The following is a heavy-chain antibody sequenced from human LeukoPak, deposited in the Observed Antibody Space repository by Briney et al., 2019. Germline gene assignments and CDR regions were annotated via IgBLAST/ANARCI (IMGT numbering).Heavy chain of an antibody. D-gene: IGHD5-18*01. Sequence: GGSLRLSCAASGFTFSSYAMNWVRQAPGKGLEWVSSLSEGGHSSFYADSVKGRFSIYRDDSKNTLYLQMNNVRPDDTALYYCAVSPLGFSYGYAYWGQGTLVAVSS. V-gene: IGHV3-23*01. CDR1: GFTFSSYA. CDR2: LSEGGHSS. J-gene: IGHJ4*02. CDR3: AVSPLGFSYGYAY.